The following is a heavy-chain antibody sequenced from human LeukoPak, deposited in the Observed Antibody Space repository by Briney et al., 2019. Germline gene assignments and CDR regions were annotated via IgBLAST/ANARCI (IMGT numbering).Heavy chain of an antibody. Sequence: LETLSLTCTVSRGSTSNYYWSWIRQPPGKGLEWIGYIYSSGNTKYNPSLKSRVTISIDTSKNQFSLNLTSVTAADTAVYYCANSRRWLQCPPFDYWGQGTLVTVSS. CDR1: RGSTSNYY. V-gene: IGHV4-59*01. D-gene: IGHD5-24*01. J-gene: IGHJ4*02. CDR3: ANSRRWLQCPPFDY. CDR2: IYSSGNT.